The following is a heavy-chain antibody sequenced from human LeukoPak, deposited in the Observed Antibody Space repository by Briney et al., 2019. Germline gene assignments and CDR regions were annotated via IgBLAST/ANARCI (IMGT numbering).Heavy chain of an antibody. CDR1: GYTLTGFY. V-gene: IGHV1-2*02. CDR2: INPRSGAT. CDR3: ARRSVIVVITPTDDAFDI. Sequence: GASVKVSCKASGYTLTGFYIHWVRQAPGQELEWMGWINPRSGATNYAQTFQDRVTMTRATSISTAYMQLSRLGFDDTAIYYCARRSVIVVITPTDDAFDIWGQGTMVTVS. J-gene: IGHJ3*02. D-gene: IGHD3-22*01.